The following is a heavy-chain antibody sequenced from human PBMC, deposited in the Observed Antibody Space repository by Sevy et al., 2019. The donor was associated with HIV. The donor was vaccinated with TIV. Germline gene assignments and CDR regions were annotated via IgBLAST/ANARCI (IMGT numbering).Heavy chain of an antibody. Sequence: GGSLRLSCAASGFTFSSYWMSWVRQAPGKGLEWVANIKQDGSEKYYVDSVKGRFTISRDNAENSLYLQMNRLRAEDTAVYYCARDFPGYSSGIGYFDYWGQGTLVTVSS. CDR2: IKQDGSEK. CDR1: GFTFSSYW. D-gene: IGHD6-19*01. J-gene: IGHJ4*02. CDR3: ARDFPGYSSGIGYFDY. V-gene: IGHV3-7*01.